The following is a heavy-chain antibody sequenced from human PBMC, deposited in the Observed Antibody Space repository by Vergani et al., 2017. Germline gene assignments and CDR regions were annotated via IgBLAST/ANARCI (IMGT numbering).Heavy chain of an antibody. Sequence: QLQLQESGPGLVKPSETLSLTCTVSGGSISSSSYYWGWIRQPPGKGLEWIGSIYYSGSTYYNPSLKSRVPISVDTSKNQFSLKLSSVTAADTAVYYCATKSRTYYDFWSGYGLDYWGQGTLVTVSS. CDR2: IYYSGST. CDR1: GGSISSSSYY. CDR3: ATKSRTYYDFWSGYGLDY. J-gene: IGHJ4*02. V-gene: IGHV4-39*07. D-gene: IGHD3-3*01.